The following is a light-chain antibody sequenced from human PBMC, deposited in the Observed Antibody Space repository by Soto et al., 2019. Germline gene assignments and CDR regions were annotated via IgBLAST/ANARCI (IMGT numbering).Light chain of an antibody. CDR1: QSLLHSNGYKF. J-gene: IGKJ1*01. CDR3: MQALQSPRT. CDR2: LAS. Sequence: DIVMTQSPLSLPVMPGEPASISCRSSQSLLHSNGYKFLDWYLQRPGQSPKLLIYLASNRSSGVPDRFSGSGSGTDFTLKISRVEAEDVGVYYCMQALQSPRTFGQGTKVEIK. V-gene: IGKV2-28*01.